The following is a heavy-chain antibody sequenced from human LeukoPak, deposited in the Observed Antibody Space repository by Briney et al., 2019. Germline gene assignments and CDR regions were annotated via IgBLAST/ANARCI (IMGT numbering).Heavy chain of an antibody. J-gene: IGHJ5*02. CDR3: ARGYCSTTSCSGDWFDP. D-gene: IGHD2-2*01. CDR1: GFTFSHNC. CDR2: IKHDESDQ. V-gene: IGHV3-7*05. Sequence: PGRSLRLSCAASGFTFSHNCMSWVPQAPGKGLKWVANIKHDESDQPSVDSVKGRFTISRDNAKNSLYLQMNSLRAEDTAVYYCARGYCSTTSCSGDWFDPWGQGTLGTVSS.